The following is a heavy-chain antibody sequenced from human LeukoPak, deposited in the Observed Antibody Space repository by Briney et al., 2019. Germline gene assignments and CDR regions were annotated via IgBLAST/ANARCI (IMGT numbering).Heavy chain of an antibody. CDR1: GYTFTSYA. J-gene: IGHJ4*02. Sequence: ASVKVSCKASGYTFTSYAMHWVRQAPGQRLEWMGWINAGNGNTKYSQKFQGRVTITRDTSASTAYMELSSLRSEDTAVYYCARGLAVAGIADEVGYWGQGTLVTVSS. D-gene: IGHD6-19*01. CDR3: ARGLAVAGIADEVGY. CDR2: INAGNGNT. V-gene: IGHV1-3*01.